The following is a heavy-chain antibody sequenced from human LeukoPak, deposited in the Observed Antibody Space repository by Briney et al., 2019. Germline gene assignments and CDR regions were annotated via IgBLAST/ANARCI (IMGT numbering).Heavy chain of an antibody. J-gene: IGHJ4*02. D-gene: IGHD4/OR15-4a*01. CDR3: AKDGMDYDAYFDY. CDR2: ISGSGGST. CDR1: GFTFSSYS. Sequence: GGSLRLSCAASGFTFSSYSMNRVRQAPGKGLEWVSAISGSGGSTYYADSVKGRFTISRDNSKNTLYLQMNSLRAEDTAVYYCAKDGMDYDAYFDYWGQGTLVTVSS. V-gene: IGHV3-23*01.